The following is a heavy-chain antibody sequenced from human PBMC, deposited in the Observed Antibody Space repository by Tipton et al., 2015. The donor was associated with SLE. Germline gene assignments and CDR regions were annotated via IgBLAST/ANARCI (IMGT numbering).Heavy chain of an antibody. J-gene: IGHJ6*02. D-gene: IGHD2-8*02. CDR3: AATVTALSGAVYYGMDV. CDR2: IVVGSGLT. Sequence: QLVQSGAEVKKPGTSVKVSCKASGFTFSTSAMHWVRQARGQRLEWIGWIVVGSGLTTYAQKFQERVTISSDMSTTTVFLELSSLGSEDTAMYYCAATVTALSGAVYYGMDVWGHGTTVTLSS. CDR1: GFTFSTSA. V-gene: IGHV1-58*02.